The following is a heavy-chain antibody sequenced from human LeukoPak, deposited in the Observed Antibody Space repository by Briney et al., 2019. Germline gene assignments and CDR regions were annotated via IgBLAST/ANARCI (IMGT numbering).Heavy chain of an antibody. D-gene: IGHD5-24*01. CDR1: GYRFTGYY. J-gene: IGHJ4*02. CDR2: FDPEDGET. CDR3: ATYELATMVIHFDY. V-gene: IGHV1-24*01. Sequence: GASVTVSFTASGYRFTGYYMHWVRQAPGKGLGRMGGFDPEDGETSYAQKFQGRVTMTEDTSTDTAYMELIAMRSDDASVDYCATYELATMVIHFDYWGQGTLVTVSS.